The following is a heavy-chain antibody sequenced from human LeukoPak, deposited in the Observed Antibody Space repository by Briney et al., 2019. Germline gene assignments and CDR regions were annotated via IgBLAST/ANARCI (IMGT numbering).Heavy chain of an antibody. J-gene: IGHJ4*02. D-gene: IGHD5-18*01. CDR1: GGSFSGYY. V-gene: IGHV4-34*01. CDR2: INHSGST. Sequence: SETLSLTCAVYGGSFSGYYWSWIRQPPGKGLEWIGEINHSGSTNYNPSLKSRVTISVDTSKSQFSLKLSSLTAADTAMYYCARHGANGHSYGAYLDYWGQGTLVTVSS. CDR3: ARHGANGHSYGAYLDY.